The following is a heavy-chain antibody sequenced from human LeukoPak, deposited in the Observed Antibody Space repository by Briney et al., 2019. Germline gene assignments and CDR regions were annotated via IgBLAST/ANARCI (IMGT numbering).Heavy chain of an antibody. CDR2: IYYSGST. D-gene: IGHD3-22*01. V-gene: IGHV4-59*01. Sequence: PSETLSLTCTVSGGSISSYYWSWIRQPPGKGLEWIGYIYYSGSTNYNPSLKSRVTISVDTSKNQFSLKLSSVTAADTAVYYCARFRADYDSSGYYYPALSVDYWGQGTLATVSS. J-gene: IGHJ4*02. CDR1: GGSISSYY. CDR3: ARFRADYDSSGYYYPALSVDY.